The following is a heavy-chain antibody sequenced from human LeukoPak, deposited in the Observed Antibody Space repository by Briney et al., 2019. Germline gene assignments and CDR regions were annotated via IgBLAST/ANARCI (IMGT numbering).Heavy chain of an antibody. CDR1: GYSFISYW. V-gene: IGHV5-51*01. Sequence: GESLKISCKGSGYSFISYWIAWVRPMPGKGLEWMGIIYPGDSDTRYSPSFQGQVTISADKSISIAYLQWSSLKASDTAMYYCARHRYSYGSEDPSWPTNDYWGQGTLVTVSS. CDR2: IYPGDSDT. D-gene: IGHD3-16*02. CDR3: ARHRYSYGSEDPSWPTNDY. J-gene: IGHJ4*02.